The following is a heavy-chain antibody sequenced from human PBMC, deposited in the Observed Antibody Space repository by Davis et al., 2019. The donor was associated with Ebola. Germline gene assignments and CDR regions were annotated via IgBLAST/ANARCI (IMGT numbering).Heavy chain of an antibody. V-gene: IGHV3-9*01. J-gene: IGHJ3*02. CDR1: GFTFDDYA. Sequence: PGGSLRLSCTASGFTFDDYAMHWVRHSPGKGLEWVSGINWNSGGIGYADTVKGRFTISRDNAKTSLSLQMNSLRVEDTALYYCIKGRGSYQSAFHIWGQGTMVTVSS. CDR2: INWNSGGI. CDR3: IKGRGSYQSAFHI. D-gene: IGHD1-26*01.